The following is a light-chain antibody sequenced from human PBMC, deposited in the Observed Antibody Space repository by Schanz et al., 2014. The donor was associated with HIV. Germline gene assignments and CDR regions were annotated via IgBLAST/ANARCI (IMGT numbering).Light chain of an antibody. J-gene: IGKJ2*01. CDR3: QQFNGYLYT. Sequence: DIQMTQSPSTLSASVGDRVTITCRASQSISSWLAWYQQKPGKAPRLLIHTTSTLGTGVPSRFSGSGSGTEFTLTISSLQPDDFATYYCQQFNGYLYTFGQGTKLEIK. CDR2: TTS. CDR1: QSISSW. V-gene: IGKV1-5*03.